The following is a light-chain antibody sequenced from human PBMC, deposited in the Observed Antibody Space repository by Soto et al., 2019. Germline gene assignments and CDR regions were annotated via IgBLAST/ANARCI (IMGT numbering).Light chain of an antibody. Sequence: QSALTQPASVSGSPGQTITLSCTGTSNDVGAYNYVSWYQHHPGRAPRLIIFEVTNRPSGVSTRFSASKSGNTASLTISGLQADDEADYYWSSFTTTTTLRFGERTQLTVL. CDR1: SNDVGAYNY. CDR2: EVT. V-gene: IGLV2-14*01. CDR3: SSFTTTTTLR. J-gene: IGLJ2*01.